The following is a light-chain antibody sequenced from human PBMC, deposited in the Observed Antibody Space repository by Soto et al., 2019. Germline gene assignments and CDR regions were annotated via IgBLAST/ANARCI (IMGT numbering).Light chain of an antibody. Sequence: DIQMTQSPSSLSASVGDRVTITCRASQGIRSYLNWYQQKPGKAPKLLIYAASSLQSGVPSRFSGSGSGTDFTLTISSLQPEDFATYYCQQSYSTPPMFGQGTKVDIK. CDR2: AAS. J-gene: IGKJ1*01. CDR3: QQSYSTPPM. CDR1: QGIRSY. V-gene: IGKV1-39*01.